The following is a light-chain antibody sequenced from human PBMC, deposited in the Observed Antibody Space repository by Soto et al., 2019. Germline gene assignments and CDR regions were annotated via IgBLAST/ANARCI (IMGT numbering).Light chain of an antibody. CDR1: SSDVDGYNY. CDR3: SSYTSSSTGV. Sequence: QSVLTQPASVSGSPGQSITISCTGTSSDVDGYNYVSWYQQHPGKAPKLMIYDVSNRPSGVSNRFSGSKSGNTASLTISGLQAEDEADYYCSSYTSSSTGVFGTGTTLTVL. CDR2: DVS. V-gene: IGLV2-14*01. J-gene: IGLJ1*01.